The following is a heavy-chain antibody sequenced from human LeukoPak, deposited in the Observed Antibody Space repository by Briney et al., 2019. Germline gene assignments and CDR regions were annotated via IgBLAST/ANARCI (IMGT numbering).Heavy chain of an antibody. D-gene: IGHD6-13*01. J-gene: IGHJ5*02. CDR2: IYYSGNI. Sequence: TLSLTFTVSGGAISRCFCGGIRQPPVKGLEWIGTIYYSGNIYYNPSLKSRVPISVDTSKNHFSLKLSSVTAADTAVYYCARTSSWSGNCFDPWGQGTLVTV. V-gene: IGHV4-39*02. CDR3: ARTSSWSGNCFDP. CDR1: GGAISRCF.